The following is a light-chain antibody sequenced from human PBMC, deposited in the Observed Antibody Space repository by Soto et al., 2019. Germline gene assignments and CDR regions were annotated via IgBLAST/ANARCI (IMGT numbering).Light chain of an antibody. V-gene: IGLV2-14*01. CDR1: SSDVGAFHF. CDR3: NSYTTRRTYV. CDR2: NVS. J-gene: IGLJ1*01. Sequence: QSALTQPASVSGSPGQSITISCTGTSSDVGAFHFVTWYQQHPGKAPKLIICNVSERPSGVSTRFSGSKSGNTASLTIAGLQAEDEADYYCNSYTTRRTYVFGSGTNVTVL.